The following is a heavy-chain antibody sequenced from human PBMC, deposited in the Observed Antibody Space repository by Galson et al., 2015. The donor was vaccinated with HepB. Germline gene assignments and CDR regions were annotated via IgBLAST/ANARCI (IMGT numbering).Heavy chain of an antibody. V-gene: IGHV3-48*01. CDR3: ARDVNWGDFDS. CDR2: ISSGSVE. Sequence: SLRLACAASGFTFGTYSMNWVRQAPGKGLEWVFYISSGSVEYQADSVKGRFTVSRDNVENLLYLQMNSLRAEDTAVYYCARDVNWGDFDSWGQGALVTVSS. J-gene: IGHJ4*02. CDR1: GFTFGTYS. D-gene: IGHD7-27*01.